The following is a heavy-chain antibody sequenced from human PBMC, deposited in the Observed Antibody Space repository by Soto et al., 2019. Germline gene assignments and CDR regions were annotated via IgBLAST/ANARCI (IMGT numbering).Heavy chain of an antibody. V-gene: IGHV3-33*01. CDR2: IWYDGSNK. CDR3: ARESTSCREFMYCGMDV. J-gene: IGHJ6*02. CDR1: GFTFSSHG. Sequence: PGGSLRLSCVASGFTFSSHGMHWVRQAPGKGLKWVAVIWYDGSNKYYADSVKGRFTISRDNSKNTLYLQMNSLRAEDTAVYYCARESTSCREFMYCGMDVWGQGTTVTVSS. D-gene: IGHD2-2*01.